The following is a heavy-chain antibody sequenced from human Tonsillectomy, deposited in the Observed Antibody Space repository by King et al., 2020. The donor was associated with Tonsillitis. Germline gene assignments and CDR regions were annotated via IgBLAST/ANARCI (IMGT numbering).Heavy chain of an antibody. CDR1: GFTFDDYA. V-gene: IGHV3-9*01. CDR3: ANDISRAAAGEFDP. CDR2: ISWNSGSI. Sequence: VQLVESGGGLVQPGRSLRLSCAASGFTFDDYAMHWVRQAPGKGLEWVAGISWNSGSIGYADSVKGRFTISRDNAKNSLYLQMNSLRAEDTALYYCANDISRAAAGEFDPWGQGTLVPVSS. J-gene: IGHJ5*02. D-gene: IGHD6-13*01.